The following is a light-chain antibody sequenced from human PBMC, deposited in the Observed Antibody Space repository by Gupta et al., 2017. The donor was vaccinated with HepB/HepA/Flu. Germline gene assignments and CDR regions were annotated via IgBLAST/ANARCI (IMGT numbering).Light chain of an antibody. J-gene: IGKJ4*01. CDR3: QQYSNWPPLT. Sequence: ELVMTQSPATLSVSPGERATLSCRASQSVSSNLAWYQQKPGQAPRLLIYGASTRATGIPARFSGSGSGTEFTLTISSLQSEDFAVYYCQQYSNWPPLTFGEGTKVEI. V-gene: IGKV3-15*01. CDR1: QSVSSN. CDR2: GAS.